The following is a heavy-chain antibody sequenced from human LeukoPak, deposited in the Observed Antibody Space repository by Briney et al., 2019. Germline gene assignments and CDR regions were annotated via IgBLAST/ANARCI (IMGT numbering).Heavy chain of an antibody. Sequence: GGSLRLSCAASGFTFRSYAMSWVRQAPGKGLEWVSVSSDSGAGTYYADSVKGRFTIFRDNSKSTLYLQMNSLRVEDTAVYYCAKDQVLRFLEWTHYGMDVWGQGTTVTVSS. J-gene: IGHJ6*02. CDR3: AKDQVLRFLEWTHYGMDV. D-gene: IGHD3-3*01. V-gene: IGHV3-23*01. CDR2: SSDSGAGT. CDR1: GFTFRSYA.